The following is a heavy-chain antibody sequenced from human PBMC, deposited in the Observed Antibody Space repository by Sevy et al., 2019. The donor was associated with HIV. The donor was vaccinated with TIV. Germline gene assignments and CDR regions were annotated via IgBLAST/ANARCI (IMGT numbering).Heavy chain of an antibody. V-gene: IGHV4-34*01. Sequence: SETLSLTCAVYGGSFSGYYWSWIRQPPGKGLEWIGAINHSGSTNYNPSLKSRVTISVDTSKNQFSLKLSSVTAADTAVYYCASSNYYGSGSYYNPFDYWGQGTLVTVSS. D-gene: IGHD3-10*01. CDR1: GGSFSGYY. J-gene: IGHJ4*02. CDR2: INHSGST. CDR3: ASSNYYGSGSYYNPFDY.